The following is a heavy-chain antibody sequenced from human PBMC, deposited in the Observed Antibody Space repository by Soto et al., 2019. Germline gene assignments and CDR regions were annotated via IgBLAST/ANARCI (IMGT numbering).Heavy chain of an antibody. Sequence: QVQLVESGGGVVQPGRSLRLSCAASGFTFSSYGIHWVRQAPGKGLEWVAVISYDGSNKYYADSVKGRFTISRDNSKNMLYLQMNSLRAEDTAVYYCAKDHYDILTGYYGPDYWGQGTLVTVSS. V-gene: IGHV3-30*18. CDR3: AKDHYDILTGYYGPDY. CDR2: ISYDGSNK. CDR1: GFTFSSYG. J-gene: IGHJ4*02. D-gene: IGHD3-9*01.